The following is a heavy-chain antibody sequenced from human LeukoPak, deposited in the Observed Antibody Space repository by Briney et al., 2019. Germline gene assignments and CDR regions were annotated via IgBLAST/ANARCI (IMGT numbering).Heavy chain of an antibody. Sequence: SETLSLTCAVYGGSFSGYYWSWIRQPPVKGLEWIGEINHSGSTNYNPSLKSRVTISVDTSKNQFSLKLSSVTAADTAVYYCARYSSSWYLFDYWGQGTLVTVSS. D-gene: IGHD6-13*01. CDR1: GGSFSGYY. CDR3: ARYSSSWYLFDY. V-gene: IGHV4-34*01. CDR2: INHSGST. J-gene: IGHJ4*02.